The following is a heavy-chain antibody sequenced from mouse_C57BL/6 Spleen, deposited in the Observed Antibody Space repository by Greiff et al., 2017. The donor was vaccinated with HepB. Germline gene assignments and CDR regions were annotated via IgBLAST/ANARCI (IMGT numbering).Heavy chain of an antibody. CDR3: AREGYDERAWFAY. V-gene: IGHV1-7*01. CDR2: INPSSGYT. CDR1: GYTFTSYW. Sequence: QVQLQQSGAELAKPGASVKLSCKASGYTFTSYWMHWVKQRPGQGLEWIGYINPSSGYTKYNQKFKDKATLTADKSSSTAYMQLSSLTYEDSAVYDCAREGYDERAWFAYWGQGTLVTVSA. J-gene: IGHJ3*01. D-gene: IGHD2-2*01.